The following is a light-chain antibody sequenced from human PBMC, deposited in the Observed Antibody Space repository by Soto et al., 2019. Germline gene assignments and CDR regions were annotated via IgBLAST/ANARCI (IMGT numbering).Light chain of an antibody. V-gene: IGKV1-5*03. CDR3: QQYNSYSRT. Sequence: DIQMTQSPSTLSASVGDRVTITCRASQSISSWLAWYQQKPGKAPKLLIYKASSLESGVPSRFSGSGSGTEFTLTIGSLQHDDFATYYCQQYNSYSRTFGQGTKVEIK. CDR1: QSISSW. CDR2: KAS. J-gene: IGKJ1*01.